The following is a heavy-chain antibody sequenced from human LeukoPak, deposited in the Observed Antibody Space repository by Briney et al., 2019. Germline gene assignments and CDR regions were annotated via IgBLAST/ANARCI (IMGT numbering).Heavy chain of an antibody. V-gene: IGHV3-30*18. CDR1: GFTFSSYG. Sequence: GGSLRLSCAASGFTFSSYGMHWVRQAPGKGLEWVAVISYDGSNKYYADSVKGRFTISRDNSKNTLYLQMNSLRAEDTAVYYCAKDAIPYCGGDCHYFDYRGQGTLVTVSS. D-gene: IGHD2-21*02. J-gene: IGHJ4*02. CDR2: ISYDGSNK. CDR3: AKDAIPYCGGDCHYFDY.